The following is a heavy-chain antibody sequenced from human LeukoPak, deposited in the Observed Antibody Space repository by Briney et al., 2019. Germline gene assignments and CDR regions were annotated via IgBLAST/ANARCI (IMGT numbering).Heavy chain of an antibody. V-gene: IGHV1-69*05. D-gene: IGHD3-22*01. CDR3: AAYYYDSSGYWY. CDR1: GGTFSSYA. J-gene: IGHJ4*02. CDR2: IIPIFGTA. Sequence: SVTVSCTASGGTFSSYAISWVRQAPGQGLEWMGGIIPIFGTANYAQKFQGRVTITTDESTSTAYMELSSLRSEDTAVYYCAAYYYDSSGYWYWGQGTLVTVSS.